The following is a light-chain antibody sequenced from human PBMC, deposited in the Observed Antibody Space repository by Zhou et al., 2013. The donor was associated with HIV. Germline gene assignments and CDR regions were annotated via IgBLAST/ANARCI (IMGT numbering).Light chain of an antibody. CDR1: QSLEYSDGSTY. J-gene: IGKJ4*01. CDR3: MQGILAPLT. V-gene: IGKV2-30*01. CDR2: KVS. Sequence: DVVLTQSPLSLPVTLGQPASISCRSSQSLEYSDGSTYLNWFHQRPGQSPRRLIYKVSQRDSGVPDRFSGSGSGIDFTLKISRVEAEDVGVYYCMQGILAPLTFGGGTKVEIK.